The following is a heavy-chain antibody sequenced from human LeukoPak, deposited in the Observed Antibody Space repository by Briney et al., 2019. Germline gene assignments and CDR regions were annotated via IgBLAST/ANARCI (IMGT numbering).Heavy chain of an antibody. D-gene: IGHD5-18*01. J-gene: IGHJ4*02. CDR2: INHSGST. CDR3: ARAKRGYNYGMFDY. CDR1: GGSFSGYY. Sequence: SSETLSLTCAVYGGSFSGYYWSWIRQPPGKGLEWIGEINHSGSTNYNPSLKSRVTISVDTSKNQFSLKLSSVTAADTAVYYCARAKRGYNYGMFDYWGQGTLVTVSS. V-gene: IGHV4-34*01.